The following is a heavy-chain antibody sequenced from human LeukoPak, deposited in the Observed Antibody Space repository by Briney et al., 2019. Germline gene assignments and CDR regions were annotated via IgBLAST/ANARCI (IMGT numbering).Heavy chain of an antibody. CDR1: GGSISSYY. Sequence: SETLSLTCTVSGGSISSYYWTWIRQPPGKGLEWIGYIYTSGSTNYNPSLKSRVTISLDTSKNQFSLKLSSVTAADTAVYYCARGPGIRKLHAYYYGSGSPRAFDYWGQGTLVTVSS. CDR3: ARGPGIRKLHAYYYGSGSPRAFDY. D-gene: IGHD3-10*01. J-gene: IGHJ4*02. CDR2: IYTSGST. V-gene: IGHV4-4*09.